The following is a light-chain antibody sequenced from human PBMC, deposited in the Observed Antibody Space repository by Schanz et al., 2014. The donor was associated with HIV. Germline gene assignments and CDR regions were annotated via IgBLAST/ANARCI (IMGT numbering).Light chain of an antibody. CDR3: QQANSFPLT. CDR2: KAS. V-gene: IGKV1-5*03. J-gene: IGKJ4*01. CDR1: QSISSW. Sequence: DIQMTQSPSTLSATVGDRVTITCRASQSISSWLAWYQQKPGKAPKLLIYKASSLESGVPSRFTGSGSGTEFTRTINTLQPEDFATFYCQQANSFPLTFGGGTKVELK.